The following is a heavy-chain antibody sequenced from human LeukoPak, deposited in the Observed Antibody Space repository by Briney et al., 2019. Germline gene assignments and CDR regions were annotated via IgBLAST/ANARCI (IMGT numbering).Heavy chain of an antibody. CDR3: ARSPEYQLLPDY. CDR2: INWNGGST. Sequence: GGSLRLSCAASGFTFDDYGMSWVRQAPGKGLEWVSGINWNGGSTGYADSVRGRFTISRDNAKNSLYLQMNSLRAEDTALYYCARSPEYQLLPDYWGQGTLVTVSS. V-gene: IGHV3-20*04. D-gene: IGHD2-2*01. J-gene: IGHJ4*02. CDR1: GFTFDDYG.